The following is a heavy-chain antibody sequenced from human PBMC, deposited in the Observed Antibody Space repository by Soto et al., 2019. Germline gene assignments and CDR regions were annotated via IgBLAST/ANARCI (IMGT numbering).Heavy chain of an antibody. CDR1: GFTFSSYG. Sequence: QVQLVESGGGVVQPGRSLRLSCAASGFTFSSYGMHWVRQAPGKGLEWVAVISYDGSNKYYADSVKGRFTISRDNSKNTLYLQMNSLRAEDTAVYYCAKDRPEGFLEWLLYNWGQGTLVTVSS. J-gene: IGHJ4*02. CDR3: AKDRPEGFLEWLLYN. D-gene: IGHD3-3*01. V-gene: IGHV3-30*18. CDR2: ISYDGSNK.